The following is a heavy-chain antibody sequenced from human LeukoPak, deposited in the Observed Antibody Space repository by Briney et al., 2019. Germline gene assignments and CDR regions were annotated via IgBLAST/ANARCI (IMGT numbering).Heavy chain of an antibody. CDR1: GASIRSYY. CDR3: VGSIRTYYFDY. CDR2: IYYSGST. V-gene: IGHV4-59*01. D-gene: IGHD3-10*01. J-gene: IGHJ4*02. Sequence: KPSETLSLTCTVSGASIRSYYWSWIRQPPGKGLEWIGCIYYSGSTNYNPSLKSRVTISVDTSKNQFSLKLSSVTAADTAVYYCVGSIRTYYFDYWGQGTLVTVSS.